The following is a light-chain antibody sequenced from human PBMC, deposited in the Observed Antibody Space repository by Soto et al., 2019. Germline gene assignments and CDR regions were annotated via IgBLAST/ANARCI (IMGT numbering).Light chain of an antibody. CDR2: DVS. V-gene: IGLV2-11*01. CDR1: SSDVGDYNY. J-gene: IGLJ3*02. CDR3: CSFAGSYTFRV. Sequence: QSALTQPRSVSGSPGQSVTISCTGTSSDVGDYNYVSWYQHYPGKAPKLLIYDVSKQPSRVPDHFSGSNSGDTASPTISGLNAAYEAAYYCCSFAGSYTFRVFGGGTKLTVL.